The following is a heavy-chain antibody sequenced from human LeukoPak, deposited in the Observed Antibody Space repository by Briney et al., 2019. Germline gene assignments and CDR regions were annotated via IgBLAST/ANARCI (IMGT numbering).Heavy chain of an antibody. J-gene: IGHJ4*02. CDR2: ISSSGSTI. V-gene: IGHV3-48*03. CDR3: ARDGGGSYSAFDY. D-gene: IGHD1-26*01. Sequence: PGGPLRLSCAASGSTFSSYEMHWVRQAPGKGLEWVSYISSSGSTIYYADSVKGRFTISRDNAKNSLSLQMNSLRAEDTAVYYCARDGGGSYSAFDYWGQGTLVTVSS. CDR1: GSTFSSYE.